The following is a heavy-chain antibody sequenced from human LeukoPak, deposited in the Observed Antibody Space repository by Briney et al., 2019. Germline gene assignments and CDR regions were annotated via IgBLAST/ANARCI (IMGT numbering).Heavy chain of an antibody. J-gene: IGHJ6*03. CDR1: GFTFSSYG. CDR2: ISYDGSNK. Sequence: GGSLRLSCAASGFTFSSYGMHWVRQAPGKGLKWVAVISYDGSNKYYADSVKGRFTISRDNSKNTLYLQMNSLRAEDTAVYYCANFPLSYYYYMDVWGKGTTVTVSS. CDR3: ANFPLSYYYYMDV. V-gene: IGHV3-30*18.